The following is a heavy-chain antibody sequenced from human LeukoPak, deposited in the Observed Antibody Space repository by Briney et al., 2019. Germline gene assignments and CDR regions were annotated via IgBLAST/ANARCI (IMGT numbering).Heavy chain of an antibody. CDR1: GFTFSSYA. D-gene: IGHD2-2*02. V-gene: IGHV3-23*01. Sequence: GGSLRLSCAASGFTFSSYAMSWVRQAPGKGLEWVSAIGGSGGSTYYADSVKGRFTIPRDNSKNTLYLQMNSLRAEDTAVYYCAKAAAAIGQGVDYYYGMDVWGQGTTVTVSS. J-gene: IGHJ6*02. CDR2: IGGSGGST. CDR3: AKAAAAIGQGVDYYYGMDV.